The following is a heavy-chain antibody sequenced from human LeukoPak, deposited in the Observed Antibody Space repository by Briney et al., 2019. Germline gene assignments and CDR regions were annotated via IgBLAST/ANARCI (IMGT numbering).Heavy chain of an antibody. CDR1: GGSITSGNYY. CDR2: IHTSGNT. D-gene: IGHD1-1*01. Sequence: SETLSLTCTVSGGSITSGNYYWSWIRQPAGKGLEWIGRIHTSGNTNYNPSLKSRVTISVDTSKNQFFLHLSSVTAADTAEYYCARLSTGSLHYFDCWGQGTLVTVSS. CDR3: ARLSTGSLHYFDC. V-gene: IGHV4-61*02. J-gene: IGHJ4*02.